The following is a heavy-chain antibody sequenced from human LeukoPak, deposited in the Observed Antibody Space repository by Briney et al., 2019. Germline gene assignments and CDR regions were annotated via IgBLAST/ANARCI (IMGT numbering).Heavy chain of an antibody. V-gene: IGHV4-34*01. J-gene: IGHJ6*03. CDR3: ARGRRYSSPRNYYYMDV. Sequence: SETLSLTCAVYGGSFSGYYWSWIRQPPGKWLEWIGEINHSGSTNYNPSLKSRVTISVDTSKNQFSLKLSSVTAADTAVYYCARGRRYSSPRNYYYMDVWGKGTTVTVSS. CDR2: INHSGST. CDR1: GGSFSGYY. D-gene: IGHD6-13*01.